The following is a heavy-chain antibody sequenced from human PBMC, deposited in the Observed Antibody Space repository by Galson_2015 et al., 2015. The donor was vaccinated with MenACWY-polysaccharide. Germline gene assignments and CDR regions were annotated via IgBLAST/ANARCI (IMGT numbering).Heavy chain of an antibody. Sequence: ETLSLTCAVYGGSFSGYYWTWIRQPPGEGLEWIGEINPSGSTNYNPSLKSRVTISLDTSKNEFSLKVSSVTPADTAMYYCAIGKSRHSNYWGQGTLVTVSS. CDR3: AIGKSRHSNY. CDR1: GGSFSGYY. CDR2: INPSGST. V-gene: IGHV4-34*01. J-gene: IGHJ4*02. D-gene: IGHD5-18*01.